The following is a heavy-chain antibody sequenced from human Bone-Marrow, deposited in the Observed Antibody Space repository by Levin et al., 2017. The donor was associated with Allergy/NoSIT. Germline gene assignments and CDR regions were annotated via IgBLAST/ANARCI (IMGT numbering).Heavy chain of an antibody. D-gene: IGHD2-2*01. J-gene: IGHJ4*02. CDR2: ISGYGGPT. Sequence: PGGSRRLSCAASGFTFRSQPMTWVRQVPGMGLDWVSTISGYGGPTYYADSVKGRFTISRDDSKNTLYLQMDSLRAEDTALYYCAKDREYCTSTGCQKYYFDFWGQGALVTVSS. V-gene: IGHV3-23*01. CDR3: AKDREYCTSTGCQKYYFDF. CDR1: GFTFRSQP.